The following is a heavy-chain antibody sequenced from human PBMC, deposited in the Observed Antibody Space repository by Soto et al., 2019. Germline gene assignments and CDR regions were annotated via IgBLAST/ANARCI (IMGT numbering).Heavy chain of an antibody. CDR3: ARDPARGYCSGGSCYGDGDDAFDI. D-gene: IGHD2-15*01. CDR2: INAGNGNT. J-gene: IGHJ3*02. V-gene: IGHV1-3*01. CDR1: GYTFTSYA. Sequence: QVQLVQSGAEVKKPGASVKVSCEASGYTFTSYAMHWVRQAPGQRLEWMGWINAGNGNTKYSQKFQGRVTITRDTSASTAYMELSSLRSEDTAVYYCARDPARGYCSGGSCYGDGDDAFDIWGQGTMVTVSS.